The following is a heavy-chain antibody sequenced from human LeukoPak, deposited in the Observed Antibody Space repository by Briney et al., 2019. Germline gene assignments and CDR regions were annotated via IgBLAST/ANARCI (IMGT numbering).Heavy chain of an antibody. J-gene: IGHJ6*02. CDR3: ARDALLWFGELSDYYYYGMDV. CDR1: GFTFSDYY. CDR2: ISSSRSTI. Sequence: GGSLRLSCAASGFTFSDYYMSWIRQAPGKGLERVSYISSSRSTIYYADSVKGRFTISRDNAKNSLYLQMNSLRAEDTAVYYCARDALLWFGELSDYYYYGMDVWGQGTTVTVSS. V-gene: IGHV3-11*01. D-gene: IGHD3-10*01.